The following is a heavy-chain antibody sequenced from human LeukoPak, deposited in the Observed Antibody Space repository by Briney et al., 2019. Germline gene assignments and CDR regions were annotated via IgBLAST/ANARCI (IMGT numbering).Heavy chain of an antibody. D-gene: IGHD2-15*01. CDR3: ARDLRDIVVVVAATWFDP. J-gene: IGHJ5*02. CDR2: INHSGST. Sequence: PSETLSLTCAVYGGSFSGYYWSWIRQPPGKGLEWIGEINHSGSTNYNPSLKSRVTISVDTSKNQFSLKLSSVTAADTAVYYCARDLRDIVVVVAATWFDPWGQGTLVTVSS. CDR1: GGSFSGYY. V-gene: IGHV4-34*01.